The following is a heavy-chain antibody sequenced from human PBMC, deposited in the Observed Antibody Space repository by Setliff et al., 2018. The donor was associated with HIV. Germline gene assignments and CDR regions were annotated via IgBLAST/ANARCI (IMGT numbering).Heavy chain of an antibody. V-gene: IGHV1-46*01. CDR2: INPSGDIT. CDR1: GNTFSSHY. CDR3: ASKGGSGNYPDSDAFDI. Sequence: WASVKVSCKASGNTFSSHYMHWVRQAPGKGLEWMGLINPSGDITGYAEKFQGRVTMTRDTSTSTVYMELRSLRSEDTAIYYCASKGGSGNYPDSDAFDIWGQGTLVTVSS. J-gene: IGHJ3*02. D-gene: IGHD3-10*01.